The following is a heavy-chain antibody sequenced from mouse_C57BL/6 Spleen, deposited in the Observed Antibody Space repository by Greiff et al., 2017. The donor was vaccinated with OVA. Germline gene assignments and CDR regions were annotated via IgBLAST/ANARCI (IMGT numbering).Heavy chain of an antibody. CDR2: IDPSDSYT. Sequence: QVQLQQPGAELVMPGASVKLSCKASGYTFTSYWMHWVKQRPGQGLEWIGEIDPSDSYTNYNQKFKGKSTLTVDKSSSTAYMQLSSLTSEDSAVYYCARIFGDITRGFDYWGQGTTLTVSS. D-gene: IGHD1-1*01. J-gene: IGHJ2*01. CDR1: GYTFTSYW. V-gene: IGHV1-69*01. CDR3: ARIFGDITRGFDY.